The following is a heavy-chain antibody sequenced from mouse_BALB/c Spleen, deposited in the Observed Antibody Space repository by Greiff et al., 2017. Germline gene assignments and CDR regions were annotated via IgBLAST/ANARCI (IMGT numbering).Heavy chain of an antibody. CDR2: ISDGGSYT. CDR3: ARDYYGSPAWFAY. J-gene: IGHJ3*01. CDR1: GFTFSDYY. V-gene: IGHV5-4*02. Sequence: EVKLMESGGGLVKPGGSLKLSCAASGFTFSDYYMYWVRQTPEKRLEWVATISDGGSYTYYPDSVKGRFTISRDNAKNNLYLQMSSLKSEDTAMYYCARDYYGSPAWFAYWGQGTLVTVSA. D-gene: IGHD1-1*01.